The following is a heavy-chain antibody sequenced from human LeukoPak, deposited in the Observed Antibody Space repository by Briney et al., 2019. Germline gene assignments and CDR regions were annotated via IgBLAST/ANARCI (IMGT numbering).Heavy chain of an antibody. V-gene: IGHV4-31*03. CDR1: GGSISSGGYY. Sequence: SETLSLTCTVSGGSISSGGYYWSWIRQHPGKGLEWIGYIYYSGSAYYNPSLKSRVTISVDTSNNQFSLKLSSVTAADTAVYYCATNDYGDPQAFDIWGQGTMVTVSS. D-gene: IGHD4-17*01. CDR2: IYYSGSA. J-gene: IGHJ3*02. CDR3: ATNDYGDPQAFDI.